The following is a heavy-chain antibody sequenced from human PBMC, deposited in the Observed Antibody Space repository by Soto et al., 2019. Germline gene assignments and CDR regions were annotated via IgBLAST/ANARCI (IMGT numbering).Heavy chain of an antibody. V-gene: IGHV1-69*01. D-gene: IGHD3-22*01. CDR1: GGIFGSHG. Sequence: QVQLIQSEAEVKKPGSSVRVSCTASGGIFGSHGFSWVRQAPGQRLEWVGGFIPIFRTLTYTEKFQARVRIAADEATNTVYLDVSSLTSEDTAVYYCVRDRRIYYSDPHDEFVASDYEVWGQVTMVSVSS. CDR2: FIPIFRTL. J-gene: IGHJ3*01. CDR3: VRDRRIYYSDPHDEFVASDYEV.